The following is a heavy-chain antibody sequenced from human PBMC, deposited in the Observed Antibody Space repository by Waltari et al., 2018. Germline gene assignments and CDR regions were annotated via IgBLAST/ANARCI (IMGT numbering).Heavy chain of an antibody. J-gene: IGHJ3*02. CDR3: ARLQHDPSANYNDAFDI. Sequence: QVQLQESGPGLVKPSQTLSLTCTVSGGSINRGDYYWSWIRQTAGKGLEWIGRIHTSGRTSYNPCLKSRVTVSAEMSKNQVSLRVTSVTADDTALYYCARLQHDPSANYNDAFDIWGQGTMVTVSS. CDR1: GGSINRGDYY. V-gene: IGHV4-61*02. D-gene: IGHD1-1*01. CDR2: IHTSGRT.